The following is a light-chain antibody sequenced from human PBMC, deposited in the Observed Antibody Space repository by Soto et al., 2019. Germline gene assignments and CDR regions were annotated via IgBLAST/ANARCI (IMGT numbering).Light chain of an antibody. J-gene: IGKJ5*01. V-gene: IGKV3-11*01. CDR1: QSVSSY. Sequence: EIVLTQSPATLSLSPGERATLSCRASQSVSSYLAWYQQTPGQAPRLLIYDASNRATGIPARFSGSGSGTDFTLTISSLEPEDFEVYYCQQRSNWPITFGQGTRLEIK. CDR3: QQRSNWPIT. CDR2: DAS.